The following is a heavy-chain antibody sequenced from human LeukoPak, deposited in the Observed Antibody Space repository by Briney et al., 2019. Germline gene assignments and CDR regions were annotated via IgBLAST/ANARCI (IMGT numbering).Heavy chain of an antibody. Sequence: PGGSLRLSCAASGFTFSSYAMSWVRQAPGKGLEWVSTIDGGGVNTHYADSVGGRFTISRDNSKNTLFLQMNSLRDEDTAVYYCAKDLYSNCGPADYWGQGNLVTVSS. CDR2: IDGGGVNT. CDR3: AKDLYSNCGPADY. V-gene: IGHV3-23*01. J-gene: IGHJ4*02. D-gene: IGHD4-11*01. CDR1: GFTFSSYA.